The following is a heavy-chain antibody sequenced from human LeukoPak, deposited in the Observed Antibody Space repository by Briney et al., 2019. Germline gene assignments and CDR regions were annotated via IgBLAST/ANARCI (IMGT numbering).Heavy chain of an antibody. V-gene: IGHV4-4*07. J-gene: IGHJ4*02. CDR2: IYTSGST. CDR1: GGSITSYY. D-gene: IGHD6-13*01. Sequence: SETLSLTCTVSGGSITSYYWSWIRQPAGKGLEWIGRIYTSGSTNYNPSLKSRVTMSVDTSKNKFSLELSSVTAADTAVYYCARSIIAAGMWAFDYWGQGSLVTVSS. CDR3: ARSIIAAGMWAFDY.